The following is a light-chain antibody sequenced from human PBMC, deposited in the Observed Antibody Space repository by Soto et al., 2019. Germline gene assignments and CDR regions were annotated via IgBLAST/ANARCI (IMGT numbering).Light chain of an antibody. CDR3: KNYGASPWT. V-gene: IGKV3-20*01. CDR2: RAS. J-gene: IGKJ1*01. CDR1: QSVSTY. Sequence: ELVLTQSPATETSSPPARATHSCRASQSVSTYLAWYQQKPGQAHRVLIYRASIRATGISDRFSGSGSGTDFTLTISRLEPEDFAVYYCKNYGASPWTVGKGTKVVIK.